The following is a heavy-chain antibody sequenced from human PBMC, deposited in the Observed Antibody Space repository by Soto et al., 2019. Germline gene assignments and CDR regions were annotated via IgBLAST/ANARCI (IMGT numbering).Heavy chain of an antibody. CDR1: GFTFSTYA. CDR3: VKDLYGDYGGVDY. J-gene: IGHJ4*02. D-gene: IGHD4-17*01. CDR2: ITGSGSST. V-gene: IGHV3-23*01. Sequence: EVQLLDSGGGLVQPGGSLRLSCAASGFTFSTYAMSWVRQAPGKGLEWVSTITGSGSSTYYADSVKGRFTISRDNSKNTLSLQMNSLRAEDTAVYYCVKDLYGDYGGVDYWGQGTLVTVSS.